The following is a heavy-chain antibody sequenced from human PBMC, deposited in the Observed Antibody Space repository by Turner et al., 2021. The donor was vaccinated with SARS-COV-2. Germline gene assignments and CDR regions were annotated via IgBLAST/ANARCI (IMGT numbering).Heavy chain of an antibody. CDR2: DYTSGST. CDR3: ARDGYDDSSGYYLRGEGVFDL. J-gene: IGHJ2*01. V-gene: IGHV4-4*07. CDR1: CCSISSYY. Sequence: QVRLYESGPGLVKPSETLSLTCTVACCSISSYYWSWFRQPAGKVLEWTGRDYTSGSTNYNHSHKSRVTMTVDTSKKQLSLKLSSVTAADTDAYYCARDGYDDSSGYYLRGEGVFDLWGRGTLVSVSS. D-gene: IGHD3-22*01.